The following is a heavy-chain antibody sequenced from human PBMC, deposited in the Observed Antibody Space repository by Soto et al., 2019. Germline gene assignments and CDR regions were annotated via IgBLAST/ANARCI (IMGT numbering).Heavy chain of an antibody. D-gene: IGHD3-10*01. CDR1: GVSFNNNG. Sequence: QVQLVQSGAEVQKPGSSVKVSCKTSGVSFNNNGIGWVRQAPGHGLEWMGGVSPPFRTSNYARKFQGRILITADASTGTVNMELSSLTSEDTAQYYCARVLYYGSGSYSPYGMDVWGQGTTVTVSS. CDR3: ARVLYYGSGSYSPYGMDV. V-gene: IGHV1-69*01. CDR2: VSPPFRTS. J-gene: IGHJ6*02.